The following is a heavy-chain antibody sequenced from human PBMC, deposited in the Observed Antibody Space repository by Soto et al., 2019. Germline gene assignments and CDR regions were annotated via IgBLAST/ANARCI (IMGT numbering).Heavy chain of an antibody. CDR1: GFTFSSYA. V-gene: IGHV3-23*01. CDR2: ISGSGGST. J-gene: IGHJ4*02. CDR3: AKGEGGYYYERSFDY. Sequence: PGGSLRLSCAASGFTFSSYAMSWVRQAPGKGLEWVSAISGSGGSTYYADSVKGRFTISRDNSKNTLYLQMNSLRAEDTAVYYCAKGEGGYYYERSFDYWGQGTLVTVSS. D-gene: IGHD3-22*01.